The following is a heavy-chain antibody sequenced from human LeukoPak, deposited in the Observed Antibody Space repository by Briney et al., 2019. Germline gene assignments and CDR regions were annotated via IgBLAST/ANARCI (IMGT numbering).Heavy chain of an antibody. J-gene: IGHJ3*02. V-gene: IGHV3-33*01. CDR3: AREMTYYYDSSGRDAFDI. Sequence: GGSLRLSCAASGFTFSSYGMHWVRQAPGKGLEWVAVIWYDGSNKYYADSVKGRFTISRDNSKNTLYLQMNSLRAEDTAVYYCAREMTYYYDSSGRDAFDIWGQGTMVTVSS. CDR1: GFTFSSYG. D-gene: IGHD3-22*01. CDR2: IWYDGSNK.